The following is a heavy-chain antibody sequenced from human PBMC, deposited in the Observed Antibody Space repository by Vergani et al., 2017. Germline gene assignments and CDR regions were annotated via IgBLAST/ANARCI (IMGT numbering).Heavy chain of an antibody. Sequence: QVQLVQSGAEVKKPGASVKVSCKASGYTFTGYYMHWVRQAPGKGLEWMGWINPNRGSTNYAQKFQGRVTMTGDTSISTAYMELSRLRSDDTAVYYCARVPNDYATGADYWGQGTLVTVSS. CDR1: GYTFTGYY. J-gene: IGHJ4*02. CDR3: ARVPNDYATGADY. V-gene: IGHV1-2*02. D-gene: IGHD4-17*01. CDR2: INPNRGST.